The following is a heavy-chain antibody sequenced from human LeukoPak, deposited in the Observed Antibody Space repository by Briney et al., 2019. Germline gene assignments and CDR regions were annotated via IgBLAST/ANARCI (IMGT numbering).Heavy chain of an antibody. D-gene: IGHD3-3*01. CDR1: GYTFTSYA. V-gene: IGHV7-4-1*02. J-gene: IGHJ3*02. CDR3: AREFTDFWSGYYGGALFDI. Sequence: ASVKVSCKASGYTFTSYAMNWVRQAPGQGLEWMGWINTNTGNPTYAQGLTGRFVFSLDTSVSTAYLQISSLKAEDTAVYYCAREFTDFWSGYYGGALFDIWGQGTMVTVSS. CDR2: INTNTGNP.